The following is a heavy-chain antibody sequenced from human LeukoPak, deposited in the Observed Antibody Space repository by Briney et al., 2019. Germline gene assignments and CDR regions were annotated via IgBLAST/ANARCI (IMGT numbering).Heavy chain of an antibody. V-gene: IGHV4-59*01. D-gene: IGHD5-18*01. Sequence: SETLSVTCTVSGGSLSGYYWSWIRQPPGKGLEWIGYIFYSGSADYNPSLKSRVTISVDTSKNQFSLKLSSVTPADTAVYYCARDKQPGDNWGQGTLVTVSS. CDR1: GGSLSGYY. CDR3: ARDKQPGDN. J-gene: IGHJ4*02. CDR2: IFYSGSA.